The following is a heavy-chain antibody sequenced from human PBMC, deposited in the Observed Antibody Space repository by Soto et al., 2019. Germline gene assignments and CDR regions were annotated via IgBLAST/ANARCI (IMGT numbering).Heavy chain of an antibody. CDR1: GFTFSDYA. CDR3: VRGKFWFDT. Sequence: GGSLRLSCTASGFTFSDYAMSWVRQPPGKGLEWVSVISAGGSTYYADSVKGRFTVSRANSKNTLYLQMNSLRSEDTALYYCVRGKFWFDTWGQGTLVTVSS. V-gene: IGHV3-23*01. CDR2: ISAGGST. J-gene: IGHJ5*02.